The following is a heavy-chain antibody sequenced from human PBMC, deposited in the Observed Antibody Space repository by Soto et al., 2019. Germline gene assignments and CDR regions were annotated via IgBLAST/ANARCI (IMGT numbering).Heavy chain of an antibody. CDR3: ARARLRAVYAFDI. J-gene: IGHJ3*02. Sequence: SETLSLTCTVSGGSVSSGAYYWTWIRQRPGEGLEWIGYIYYSGSTYYSPSLKSRLSISLDTSKSQFSLRLSSVTAADTAMYYCARARLRAVYAFDIWGQGTMVTVSS. V-gene: IGHV4-31*02. D-gene: IGHD5-12*01. CDR1: GGSVSSGAYY. CDR2: IYYSGST.